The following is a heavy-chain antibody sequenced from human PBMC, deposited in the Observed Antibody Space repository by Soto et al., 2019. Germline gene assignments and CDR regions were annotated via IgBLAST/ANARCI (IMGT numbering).Heavy chain of an antibody. CDR2: ISGSGGST. V-gene: IGHV3-23*01. J-gene: IGHJ5*02. CDR3: AKVPWDSSGSNWFDP. CDR1: GFXFSSYA. Sequence: RLSCSASGFXFSSYAMSWVRQAPGKGLEWVSAISGSGGSTYYADSVKGRFTISRDNSKNTLYLQMNSLRAEDTAVYYCAKVPWDSSGSNWFDPWGQGTLVTVSS. D-gene: IGHD6-25*01.